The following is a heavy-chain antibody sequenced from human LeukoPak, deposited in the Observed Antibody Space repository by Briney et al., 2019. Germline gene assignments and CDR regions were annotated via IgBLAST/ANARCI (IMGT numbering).Heavy chain of an antibody. Sequence: GGSLRLSCAASGFTFSSYHMNWVRQAPGKGLEWVSYISSSSGTIYYADSVKGRFTTSRDNSKNTLFLQVNSLRAEDTAVYYCARGALRDGYNLYYFDYWGQGTLVTVSS. CDR3: ARGALRDGYNLYYFDY. V-gene: IGHV3-48*01. J-gene: IGHJ4*02. D-gene: IGHD5-24*01. CDR2: ISSSSGTI. CDR1: GFTFSSYH.